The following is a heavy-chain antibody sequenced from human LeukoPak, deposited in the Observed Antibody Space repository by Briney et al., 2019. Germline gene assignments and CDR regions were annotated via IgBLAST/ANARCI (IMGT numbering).Heavy chain of an antibody. Sequence: GGSLRLSCAASGFTFSSYSMNWVRQAPGKGLEWVSSISSSSSYIYYAGSVKGRFTISRDNAKNSLYLQMNSLRAEDTAVYYCARDLPSIAARFGLFDYWGQGTLVTVSS. D-gene: IGHD6-6*01. V-gene: IGHV3-21*01. CDR1: GFTFSSYS. CDR2: ISSSSSYI. J-gene: IGHJ4*02. CDR3: ARDLPSIAARFGLFDY.